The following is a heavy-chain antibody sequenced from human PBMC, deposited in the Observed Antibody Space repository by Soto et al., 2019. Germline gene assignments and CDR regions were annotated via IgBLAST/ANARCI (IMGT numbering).Heavy chain of an antibody. V-gene: IGHV3-23*01. CDR2: ISGSGGST. D-gene: IGHD2-15*01. Sequence: GGSLRLSCAASGFTFSSYAMSWVRQAPGKGLEWVSAISGSGGSTYYADSVKGRFTISRDNSKNTLYLQMNSLRAEDTAVYYCAKDCSGGSCYNWVNNWFDPWGQGTLVTV. CDR3: AKDCSGGSCYNWVNNWFDP. J-gene: IGHJ5*02. CDR1: GFTFSSYA.